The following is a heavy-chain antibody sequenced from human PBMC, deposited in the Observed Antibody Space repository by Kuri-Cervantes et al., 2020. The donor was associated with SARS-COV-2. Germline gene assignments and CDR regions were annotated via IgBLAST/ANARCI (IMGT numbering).Heavy chain of an antibody. CDR1: GFTFGDYA. D-gene: IGHD2-2*01. V-gene: IGHV3-30-3*01. CDR2: ISYDGSNK. J-gene: IGHJ3*02. CDR3: AREGDIVVVHDAFDI. Sequence: GGSLRLSCTASGFTFGDYAMSWVCQAPGKGLEWVAVISYDGSNKYYADSVKGRFTISRDNSKNTLYLQMNSLRAEDTAVYYCAREGDIVVVHDAFDIWGQGTMVTVSS.